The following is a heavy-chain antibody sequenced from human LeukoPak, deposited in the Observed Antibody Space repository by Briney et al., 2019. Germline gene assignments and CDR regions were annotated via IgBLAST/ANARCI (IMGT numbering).Heavy chain of an antibody. CDR3: ARDQISSSLYKEPLDY. CDR1: GFTFSTYN. D-gene: IGHD6-13*01. CDR2: ISSTSSTI. Sequence: PGGSLRLSCAASGFTFSTYNMNWVRQAPGKGLEWVSYISSTSSTIHYADSVKGRFTISRDNAKNSLYLQMNSLRDEDTAMYYCARDQISSSLYKEPLDYWGQGTLVTVSS. V-gene: IGHV3-48*02. J-gene: IGHJ4*02.